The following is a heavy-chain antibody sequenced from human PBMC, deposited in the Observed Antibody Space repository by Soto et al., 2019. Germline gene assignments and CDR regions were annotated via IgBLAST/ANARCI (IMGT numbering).Heavy chain of an antibody. CDR2: ITPMLGIG. CDR3: AQKLCSAVGGPGRFGL. V-gene: IGHV1-69*04. J-gene: IGHJ2*01. CDR1: GGTFNRYA. D-gene: IGHD6-19*01. Sequence: QVQLVQSGAEVKKPGSSVKVSCKASGGTFNRYAISWLRQAPGQGPEWMGGITPMLGIGNYAQKFQVRVTITADESTTTVHMELRRLTCEDTAVYYCAQKLCSAVGGPGRFGLWGRGTRVIVCS.